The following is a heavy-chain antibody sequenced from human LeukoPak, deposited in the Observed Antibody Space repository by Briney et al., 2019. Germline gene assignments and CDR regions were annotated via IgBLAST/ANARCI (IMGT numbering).Heavy chain of an antibody. J-gene: IGHJ5*02. CDR2: IYYSGST. CDR3: ARPYLRGTVVNNWFDP. V-gene: IGHV4-39*01. CDR1: GGSISSSSYY. Sequence: SETLFLTCTVSGGSISSSSYYWGWIRQPPGKGLEWIGSIYYSGSTYYNPSLKSRVTISVDTSKNQFSLKLSSVTAADTAVYYCARPYLRGTVVNNWFDPWGQGTLVTVSS. D-gene: IGHD4-23*01.